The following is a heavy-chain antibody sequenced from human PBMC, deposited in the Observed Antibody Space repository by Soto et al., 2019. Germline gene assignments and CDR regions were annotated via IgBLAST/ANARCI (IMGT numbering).Heavy chain of an antibody. D-gene: IGHD6-13*01. Sequence: GGSLRLSCAASGFTFDDYAMHWVRQAPGKGLEWVSLISWDGGSTYYADSVKGRFTISRDNSKNSLYLQMNSPRAEDTALYYCARGYLAQSWGQGTLVTVSS. CDR1: GFTFDDYA. V-gene: IGHV3-43D*04. CDR2: ISWDGGST. CDR3: ARGYLAQS. J-gene: IGHJ5*02.